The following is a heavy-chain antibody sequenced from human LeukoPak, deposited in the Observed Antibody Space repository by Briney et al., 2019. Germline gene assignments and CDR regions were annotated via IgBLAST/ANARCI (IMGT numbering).Heavy chain of an antibody. J-gene: IGHJ6*03. CDR3: ARHRGDNSNPRYYFYYMDV. V-gene: IGHV4-38-2*01. CDR1: GHSISSGYY. D-gene: IGHD4-11*01. CDR2: MHHRGRT. Sequence: SETLSLTCSVSGHSISSGYYGGWIRQPPGKGLEGIGTMHHRGRTYYNPSLKGRVTMSGDTSKNHFSLKLSSVIAADAAVYYCARHRGDNSNPRYYFYYMDVWGKGTTVTVSS.